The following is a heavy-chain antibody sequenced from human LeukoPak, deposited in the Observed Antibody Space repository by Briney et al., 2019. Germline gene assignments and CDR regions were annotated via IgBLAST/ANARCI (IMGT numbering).Heavy chain of an antibody. D-gene: IGHD6-13*01. CDR1: GLTFSSYA. Sequence: GGSLRHFWAASGLTFSSYAMHWGRQAAGKGLEYVSAIIINGRSTHFANSVKGRFTISRDNSNNTLYLQMGSLRAEDTAIYYCAKGYSSSWYWYFDLWGRGTLVTVSS. J-gene: IGHJ2*01. CDR2: IIINGRST. V-gene: IGHV3-64*01. CDR3: AKGYSSSWYWYFDL.